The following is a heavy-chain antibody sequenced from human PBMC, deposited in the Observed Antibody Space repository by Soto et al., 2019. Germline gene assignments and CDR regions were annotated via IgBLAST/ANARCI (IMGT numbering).Heavy chain of an antibody. CDR1: GGTFSSYA. Sequence: QVQLVQSGAEVKKPGSSVKVSCKASGGTFSSYAISWVRQAPGQGLEWMGGIIPIFGTANYAQQFQGRVTITADESTSTACVELSSVRSEDTAVYYCAEENYYGSGTPEGYFDYWGQGTMVTVSS. CDR2: IIPIFGTA. V-gene: IGHV1-69*01. D-gene: IGHD3-10*01. CDR3: AEENYYGSGTPEGYFDY. J-gene: IGHJ4*02.